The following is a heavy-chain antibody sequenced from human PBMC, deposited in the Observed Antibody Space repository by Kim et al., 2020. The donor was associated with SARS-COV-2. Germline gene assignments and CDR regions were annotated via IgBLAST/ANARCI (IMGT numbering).Heavy chain of an antibody. Sequence: GGSLRLSCAASGFTFSSYGMHWVRQAPGKGLEWVAVISYDGSNKYYADSVKGRFTISRDNSKNTLYLQMNSLRAEDTAVYCCAKVRAWGWDDAFDIWGQGTMVTVSS. CDR1: GFTFSSYG. CDR2: ISYDGSNK. CDR3: AKVRAWGWDDAFDI. V-gene: IGHV3-30*18. J-gene: IGHJ3*02. D-gene: IGHD3-16*01.